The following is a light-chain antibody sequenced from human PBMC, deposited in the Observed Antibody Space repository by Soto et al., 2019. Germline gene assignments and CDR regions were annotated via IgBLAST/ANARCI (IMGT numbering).Light chain of an antibody. V-gene: IGKV3D-15*01. CDR3: QQYGGLPFT. J-gene: IGKJ3*01. CDR1: QRVSRN. Sequence: EIVMTQSPATLSVSPGERATLSCRASQRVSRNLAWYQQKVGQPPRLLIYGASTRATDVPDRFSGSGSGTDFVLTISRLDPEDCGMYYCQQYGGLPFTFGPGTRVDIK. CDR2: GAS.